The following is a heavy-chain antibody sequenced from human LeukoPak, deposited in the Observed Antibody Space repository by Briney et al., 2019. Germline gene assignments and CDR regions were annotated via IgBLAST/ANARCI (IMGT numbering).Heavy chain of an antibody. CDR2: ISSSSSTI. CDR3: ARAPVTSCRGAYCYPFDY. V-gene: IGHV3-48*01. D-gene: IGHD2-21*01. CDR1: GFTFSSYS. Sequence: GGSLRLSCAASGFTFSSYSMNWVRQAPGKGLEWVSYISSSSSTIYYADSVKGRFTISRDNAKNSLYLQMNSLRAEDTAVYYCARAPVTSCRGAYCYPFDYWGQGTLVTVSS. J-gene: IGHJ4*02.